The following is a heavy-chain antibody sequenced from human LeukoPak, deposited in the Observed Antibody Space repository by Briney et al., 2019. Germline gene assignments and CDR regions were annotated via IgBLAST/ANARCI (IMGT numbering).Heavy chain of an antibody. CDR3: ARERGSYYADY. CDR1: GFTFSSYE. Sequence: GGSLRLSCAASGFTFSSYEMNWVRQAPGKGLEWVSYISSSGSTIYYADSVKGRFTISRDNAKNSLYLQMNSLRAEDTAVYYCARERGSYYADYWGQGTLVTVSS. D-gene: IGHD1-26*01. V-gene: IGHV3-48*03. CDR2: ISSSGSTI. J-gene: IGHJ4*02.